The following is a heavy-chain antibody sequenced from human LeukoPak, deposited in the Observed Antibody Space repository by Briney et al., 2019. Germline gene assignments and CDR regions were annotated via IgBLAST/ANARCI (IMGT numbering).Heavy chain of an antibody. Sequence: PSETLSLTCTVSGGSISSYYWSWIRQPAGKGLEWIGRIYTSGSTNYNPSLKSRVTMSVDTSKNQFSLKLSSVTAADTAVYYCARQGDVVVPAAIHQKTWYFDLWGRGTLVTVSS. CDR1: GGSISSYY. CDR3: ARQGDVVVPAAIHQKTWYFDL. J-gene: IGHJ2*01. V-gene: IGHV4-4*07. D-gene: IGHD2-2*01. CDR2: IYTSGST.